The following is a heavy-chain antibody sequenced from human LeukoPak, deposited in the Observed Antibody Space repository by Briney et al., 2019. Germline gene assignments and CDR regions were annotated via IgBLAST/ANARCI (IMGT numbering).Heavy chain of an antibody. CDR1: GYTFTDYY. CDR2: VNPNSGGT. J-gene: IGHJ4*02. Sequence: ASVKVSCKASGYTFTDYYVHWVRRAPGQGLEWMGRVNPNSGGTNYAQKFQGRVTMTRDTSITTAYMELSRLRSDDTAVFYCAREGSYGDYDYWGQGTLVTVSS. V-gene: IGHV1-2*06. CDR3: AREGSYGDYDY. D-gene: IGHD4-17*01.